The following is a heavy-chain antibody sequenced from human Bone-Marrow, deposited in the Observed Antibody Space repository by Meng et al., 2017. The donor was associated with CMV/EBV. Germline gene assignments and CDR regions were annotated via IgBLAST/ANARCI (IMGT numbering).Heavy chain of an antibody. V-gene: IGHV3-72*01. J-gene: IGHJ6*02. D-gene: IGHD4-11*01. CDR2: IRNKANSNRT. Sequence: GSLRLSCAASGFIFSDHYIDWVRQAPEKGLEWVGRIRNKANSNRTEYAASVQGRFTVSGDDSQNSVYLQMNSLKIEDTAVYYCARTTVITYAIDVWGQGTTVTVSS. CDR3: ARTTVITYAIDV. CDR1: GFIFSDHY.